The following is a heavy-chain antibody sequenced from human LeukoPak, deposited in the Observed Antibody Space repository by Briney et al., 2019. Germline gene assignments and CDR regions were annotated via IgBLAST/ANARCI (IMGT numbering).Heavy chain of an antibody. CDR1: GYTLTELS. Sequence: ASVTVSCTVSGYTLTELSMHWVRQAPGKGLEWMGGFDPEDGETIYAQKFQGRVTMTEDTSTDTAYMELSSLRSEDTAVYYCATWARGIVVVTLDYWGQGTLVTVSS. J-gene: IGHJ4*02. D-gene: IGHD3-22*01. CDR3: ATWARGIVVVTLDY. CDR2: FDPEDGET. V-gene: IGHV1-24*01.